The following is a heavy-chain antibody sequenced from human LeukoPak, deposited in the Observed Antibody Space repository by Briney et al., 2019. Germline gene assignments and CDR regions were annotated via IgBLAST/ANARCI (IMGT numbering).Heavy chain of an antibody. CDR2: IIPIFGTA. V-gene: IGHV1-69*05. J-gene: IGHJ4*02. CDR1: GVTFSSYA. CDR3: ARAGGYSYGSFDY. Sequence: SLKVSCEASGVTFSSYAISWVRQAPGQGLEWMGSIIPIFGTANYAHNVQGRVTITTDESTSISYMELSSLRSEDTVVYYCARAGGYSYGSFDYWGQGTLVTVSS. D-gene: IGHD5-18*01.